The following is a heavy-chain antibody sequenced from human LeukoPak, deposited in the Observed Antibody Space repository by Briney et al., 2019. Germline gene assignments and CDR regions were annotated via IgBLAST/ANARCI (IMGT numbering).Heavy chain of an antibody. CDR1: GGTFSSYA. CDR2: IIPIFGTA. D-gene: IGHD6-6*01. V-gene: IGHV1-69*13. Sequence: SVKVSCKASGGTFSSYAISWVRQAPGQGLEWMGGIIPIFGTANYAQKFQGRVTITADGSTSTAYIELSSLRSEDTAVYYCSAARPKPYSEGWGQGTLVTVSS. CDR3: SAARPKPYSEG. J-gene: IGHJ4*02.